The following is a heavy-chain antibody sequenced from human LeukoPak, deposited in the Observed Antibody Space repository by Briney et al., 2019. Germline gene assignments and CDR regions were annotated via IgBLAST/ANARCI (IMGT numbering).Heavy chain of an antibody. D-gene: IGHD5-18*01. CDR2: ICGSGGST. CDR3: AVRGWIQLWLPSY. CDR1: GFTLSTYA. Sequence: GGSLRLSCEASGFTLSTYAMSWVRQAPGKGLEWVAAICGSGGSTYYAHSVKGQFTTSRDNSKNTLYLQMNSLRAEDTAVYYCAVRGWIQLWLPSYWGQGTLVTVPS. J-gene: IGHJ4*02. V-gene: IGHV3-23*01.